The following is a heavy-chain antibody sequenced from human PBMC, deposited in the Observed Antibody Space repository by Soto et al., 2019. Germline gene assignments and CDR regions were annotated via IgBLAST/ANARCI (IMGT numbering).Heavy chain of an antibody. CDR3: ARRTDEDIVLDKDPATVTSQGY. D-gene: IGHD2-8*01. CDR1: GGSIRSYY. V-gene: IGHV4-59*08. Sequence: SETLSLTCTVSGGSIRSYYWSWIRQPPGKGLEWIGYIYYSGSTNYNPSLKSRVTISVDTSKNQFSLKLSSVTAADTAVYYCARRTDEDIVLDKDPATVTSQGYWGQGTLVTVSS. CDR2: IYYSGST. J-gene: IGHJ4*02.